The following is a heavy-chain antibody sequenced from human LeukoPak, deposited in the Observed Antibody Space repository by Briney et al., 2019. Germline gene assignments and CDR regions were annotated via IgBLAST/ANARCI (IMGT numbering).Heavy chain of an antibody. J-gene: IGHJ4*02. CDR3: ARSPTSWYFDY. CDR2: ISSSGSTI. D-gene: IGHD2-2*01. V-gene: IGHV3-48*03. Sequence: GGSLRLSCAASGFTFSSYEMNWVRQAPGKGLEWVSYISSSGSTIYYADSVKGRFTISRDNSKNTLYLQMNSLRPEDTSVYYCARSPTSWYFDYWGQGTLVTVSS. CDR1: GFTFSSYE.